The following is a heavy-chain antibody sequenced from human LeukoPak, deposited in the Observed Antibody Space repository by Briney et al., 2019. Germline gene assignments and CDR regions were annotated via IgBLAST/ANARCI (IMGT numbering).Heavy chain of an antibody. V-gene: IGHV3-30*03. D-gene: IGHD3-10*01. J-gene: IGHJ4*02. Sequence: GGPLRLSCAASGFTFNNYGMHWVRQAPGKGLEWVAVISYDGSNKYYADSAKGRFTISRDNSKNTLYLQINSLRAVDTAVYYCASAYYTQVRGVPPADYWGQGTQVTVSS. CDR3: ASAYYTQVRGVPPADY. CDR1: GFTFNNYG. CDR2: ISYDGSNK.